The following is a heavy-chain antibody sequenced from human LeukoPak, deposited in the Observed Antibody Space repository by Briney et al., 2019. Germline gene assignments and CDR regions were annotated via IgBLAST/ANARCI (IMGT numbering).Heavy chain of an antibody. V-gene: IGHV3-74*01. CDR2: INGDGTRR. CDR1: EFTFNKYW. J-gene: IGHJ4*02. CDR3: ACPVRFDY. Sequence: GGSLRLSCAASEFTFNKYWMHWVRQAPGKGLVWVSRINGDGTRRDYVDSVKGRFTISRDNAKNSLYLQMNSLRAEDTAVYYCACPVRFDYWGQGTLVTVSS.